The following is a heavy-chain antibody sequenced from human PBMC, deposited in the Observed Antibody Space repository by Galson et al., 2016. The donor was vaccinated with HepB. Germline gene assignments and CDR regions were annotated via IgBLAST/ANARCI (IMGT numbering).Heavy chain of an antibody. CDR3: ARRRFVYGDNMAYFDY. CDR2: IYPGDSDP. CDR1: GYSFNNYW. V-gene: IGHV5-51*01. Sequence: QSGAEVKKPGESLKISCKGSGYSFNNYWIAWVRQMPGKGPEWMGIIYPGDSDPRYSPSFQGQVTLSADKSISTAYLQWGSLKASDSAMYYCARRRFVYGDNMAYFDYWGQGTLVTVSS. D-gene: IGHD5-24*01. J-gene: IGHJ4*02.